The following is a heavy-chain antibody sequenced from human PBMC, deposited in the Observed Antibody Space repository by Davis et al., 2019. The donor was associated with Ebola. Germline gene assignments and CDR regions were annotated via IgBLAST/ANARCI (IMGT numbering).Heavy chain of an antibody. V-gene: IGHV4-59*01. D-gene: IGHD5-18*01. J-gene: IGHJ4*02. CDR1: GFTFSNYG. Sequence: ESLKISCAGSGFTFSNYGMNWVRQVPGKGLEWIGDIYYSGTTNYNPSLKSRVTISVDTSKNQFSLRLSSVTAADTALYYCARANTGMVPPEIDSWGRGTLVTVSS. CDR3: ARANTGMVPPEIDS. CDR2: IYYSGTT.